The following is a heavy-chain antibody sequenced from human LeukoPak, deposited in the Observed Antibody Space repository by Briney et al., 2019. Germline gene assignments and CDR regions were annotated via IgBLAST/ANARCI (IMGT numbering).Heavy chain of an antibody. CDR3: ARAAGYSSGWYGY. J-gene: IGHJ4*02. CDR2: IYHSGST. V-gene: IGHV4-38-2*02. CDR1: GYSISSGYY. D-gene: IGHD6-19*01. Sequence: SETLSLTCTVSGYSISSGYYWGWIRQPPGKELEWIGSIYHSGSTYYNPSLKSRVTISVDTSKNQFSLKLSSVTAADTAVYYCARAAGYSSGWYGYWGQGTLVTVSS.